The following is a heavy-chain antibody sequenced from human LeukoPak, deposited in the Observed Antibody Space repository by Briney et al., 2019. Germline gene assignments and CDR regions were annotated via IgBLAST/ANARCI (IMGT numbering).Heavy chain of an antibody. CDR2: IRAGGGST. J-gene: IGHJ5*02. CDR3: AKDGGSGMGFDP. CDR1: GFTFSSYD. D-gene: IGHD3-10*01. V-gene: IGHV3-23*01. Sequence: GGSLRLSCGASGFTFSSYDMTWVRQAPGKGLEWVSGIRAGGGSTNFADSVRGRFTLSTDNSKNTLYLQMNSLRAEDAAIYYCAKDGGSGMGFDPWGQGTLVTVSS.